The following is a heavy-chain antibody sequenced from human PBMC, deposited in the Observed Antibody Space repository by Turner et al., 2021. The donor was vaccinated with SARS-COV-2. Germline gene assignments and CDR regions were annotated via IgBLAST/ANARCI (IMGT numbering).Heavy chain of an antibody. CDR3: ARRGDY. V-gene: IGHV4-39*01. CDR2: MYYSGTT. J-gene: IGHJ4*02. Sequence: QLQESGAGVVKPSDTRTPTCTVAGGPISSYDYYWDWIRQPPGMGLEWIGSMYYSGTTHYNPSLRGRVTISIDTSKNQFSLEVNSVTATDTAVYYCARRGDYWGQGMLVTVSS. CDR1: GGPISSYDYY. D-gene: IGHD3-16*01.